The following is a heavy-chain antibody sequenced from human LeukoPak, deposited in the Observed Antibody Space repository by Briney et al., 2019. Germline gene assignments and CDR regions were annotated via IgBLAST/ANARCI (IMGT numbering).Heavy chain of an antibody. Sequence: GGSLRLSCAASGFTFSSYSMNWVRPAPGKGLEWVSSISSSSSYIYYADSVKGRFTISRDNAKNSLYLQMNSLRAEDTAVYYCARISAGAGIGFDYWGQGTLVSVSS. CDR3: ARISAGAGIGFDY. D-gene: IGHD6-13*01. CDR1: GFTFSSYS. J-gene: IGHJ4*02. CDR2: ISSSSSYI. V-gene: IGHV3-21*06.